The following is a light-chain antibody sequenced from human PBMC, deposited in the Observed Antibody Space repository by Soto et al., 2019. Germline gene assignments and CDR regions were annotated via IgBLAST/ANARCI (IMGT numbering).Light chain of an antibody. J-gene: IGKJ1*01. CDR1: QSVSSD. CDR2: GAS. Sequence: EIVMTQSPATLSVSPGERATLSCRASQSVSSDLAWYQQKPGQAPRLLIYGASIRATGIPARFSGSGSGTEFTLTISSLQSEDFAVYYCQQYHNWPPWTFGQGTKVEIK. V-gene: IGKV3-15*01. CDR3: QQYHNWPPWT.